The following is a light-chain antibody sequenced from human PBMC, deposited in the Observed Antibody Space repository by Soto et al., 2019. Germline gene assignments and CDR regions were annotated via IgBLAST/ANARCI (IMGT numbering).Light chain of an antibody. CDR2: GAS. Sequence: EIVMTQSPATLSVSPGERATLSCRASQSVGSSVAWYQQKPGQVPSLLIFGASTRATGIAAKFSGTLSGTEGTLNLTSLQSEDCAVYYGQQYSQWSWTFGQGTKV. V-gene: IGKV3-15*01. CDR3: QQYSQWSWT. J-gene: IGKJ1*01. CDR1: QSVGSS.